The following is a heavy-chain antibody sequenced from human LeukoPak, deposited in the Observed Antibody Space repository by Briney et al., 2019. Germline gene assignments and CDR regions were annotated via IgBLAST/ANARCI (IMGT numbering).Heavy chain of an antibody. V-gene: IGHV1-69-2*01. CDR3: ATDGWLGAPFTLDY. CDR2: VDPEDGET. D-gene: IGHD1-26*01. Sequence: GATVKISCKVSGYTFTDYYMHWVQQAPGKGLEWMGLVDPEDGETIYAEKFQGRVTITADTSADTAYMELSSLRPEDTAVYYCATDGWLGAPFTLDYWGQGTLVTVSS. CDR1: GYTFTDYY. J-gene: IGHJ4*02.